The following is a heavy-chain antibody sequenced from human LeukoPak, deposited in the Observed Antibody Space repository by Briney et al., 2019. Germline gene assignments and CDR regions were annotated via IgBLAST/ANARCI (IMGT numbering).Heavy chain of an antibody. J-gene: IGHJ4*02. V-gene: IGHV3-23*01. D-gene: IGHD6-19*01. CDR3: AKGKGQWLVVFDY. CDR2: ISGSGGST. CDR1: GFTFSSYA. Sequence: GGSLRLSCAASGFTFSSYAMSWVRQAPGKGLEWVSAISGSGGSTYYADSVKGRFTISRDNSKNTLYPQMNSLRAEDTAVYYCAKGKGQWLVVFDYWGQGTLVTVSS.